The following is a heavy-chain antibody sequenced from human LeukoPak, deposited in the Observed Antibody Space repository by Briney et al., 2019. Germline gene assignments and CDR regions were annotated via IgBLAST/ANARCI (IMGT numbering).Heavy chain of an antibody. CDR2: IYYSGST. V-gene: IGHV4-39*01. CDR3: ARHVRPWGAFVSRGFDY. CDR1: GGSISSSSYY. J-gene: IGHJ4*02. D-gene: IGHD1-26*01. Sequence: SETLSLTCTVSGGSISSSSYYWGWIRQPPGKGLEWIGSIYYSGSTYYNPSLNSRVTISVDTSKNQFSLKLSSVTAADTAVYYCARHVRPWGAFVSRGFDYWGQGTLVTVSS.